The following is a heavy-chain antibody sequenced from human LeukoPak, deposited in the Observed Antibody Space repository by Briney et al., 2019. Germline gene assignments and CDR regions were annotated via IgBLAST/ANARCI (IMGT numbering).Heavy chain of an antibody. CDR2: ISAYNGNT. CDR1: GGTFSSYA. CDR3: VREGGSSGYYFFHY. J-gene: IGHJ4*02. D-gene: IGHD3-22*01. Sequence: ASVKVSCKASGGTFSSYAISWVRQAPGQGLEWMGWISAYNGNTNYAQKLQGRVTMTTDTSTTTAYMELRSLRSDDTAVYYCVREGGSSGYYFFHYWGQGTLVTVSS. V-gene: IGHV1-18*01.